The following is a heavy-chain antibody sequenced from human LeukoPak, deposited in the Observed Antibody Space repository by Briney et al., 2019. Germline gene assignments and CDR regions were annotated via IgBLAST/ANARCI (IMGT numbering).Heavy chain of an antibody. Sequence: SETLSLTCTVSGGSISSYYWSWIRQPPGKGLEWIGYMLNGGSTNYNPSLKSRVTISADTSKNQFSLKLTSVTAADTAVYYCARGGPDVAMATTVDYWGQGTLVTVSS. CDR2: MLNGGST. J-gene: IGHJ4*02. CDR3: ARGGPDVAMATTVDY. D-gene: IGHD5-24*01. V-gene: IGHV4-59*01. CDR1: GGSISSYY.